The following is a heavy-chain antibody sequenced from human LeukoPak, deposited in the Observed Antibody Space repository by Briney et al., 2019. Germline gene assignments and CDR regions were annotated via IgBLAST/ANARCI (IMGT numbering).Heavy chain of an antibody. CDR2: INHSGST. CDR3: ARSHSAV. J-gene: IGHJ6*04. D-gene: IGHD2-21*01. CDR1: GGSFSGYY. Sequence: PSETLSLTCAVYGGSFSGYYWSWIRQPPGKGLEWIGEINHSGSTNYNPSLKSRVTISVDTSKNQFSLKLSSVTAADTAVYYCARSHSAVWGKGTTVTVSS. V-gene: IGHV4-34*01.